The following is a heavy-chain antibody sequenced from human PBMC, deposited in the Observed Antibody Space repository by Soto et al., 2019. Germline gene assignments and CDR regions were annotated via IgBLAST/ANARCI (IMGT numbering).Heavy chain of an antibody. J-gene: IGHJ5*02. CDR1: GGTFSSYA. D-gene: IGHD6-13*01. Sequence: ASVKVSCKASGGTFSSYAISWVRQAPGQGLEWMGGIIPIFGTANYAQKFQGRVTITADESTSTAYMELSSLRSEDTAVYYCARGERWSFPEWFDAWGQGTLVTVSS. CDR2: IIPIFGTA. CDR3: ARGERWSFPEWFDA. V-gene: IGHV1-69*13.